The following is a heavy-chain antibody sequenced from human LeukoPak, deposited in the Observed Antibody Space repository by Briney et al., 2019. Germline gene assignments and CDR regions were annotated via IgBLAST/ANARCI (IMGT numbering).Heavy chain of an antibody. Sequence: GWSLRLSCAPSVFTLSSNGMHWVRPAAGKGREWVAAISRDGSSQWYADSVKGRFTISRDDSKNTLYLQMNSLINEDTAVYFCATEYYGSFNNWGRGTLVTASS. CDR1: VFTLSSNG. CDR3: ATEYYGSFNN. J-gene: IGHJ4*02. V-gene: IGHV3-33*03. D-gene: IGHD1-26*01. CDR2: ISRDGSSQ.